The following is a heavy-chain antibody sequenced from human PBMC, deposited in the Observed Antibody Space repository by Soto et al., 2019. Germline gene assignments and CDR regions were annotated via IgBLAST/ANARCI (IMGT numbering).Heavy chain of an antibody. CDR2: IYYSGST. V-gene: IGHV4-59*01. CDR1: GGSISSYY. J-gene: IGHJ6*02. Sequence: PSETLSLTCTVSGGSISSYYWSWIRQPPGKGLEWIGYIYYSGSTNYNPSLKSRVTISVDTSKNQFSLKLSSVTAADTAVYYCARVQAGYYYYYGMDVWGQGTTVTVSS. CDR3: ARVQAGYYYYYGMDV. D-gene: IGHD6-13*01.